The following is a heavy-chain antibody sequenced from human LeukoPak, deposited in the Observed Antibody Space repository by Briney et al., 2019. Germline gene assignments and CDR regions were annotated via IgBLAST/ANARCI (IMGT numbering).Heavy chain of an antibody. J-gene: IGHJ5*02. CDR1: GGSFSGYY. V-gene: IGHV4-34*01. CDR2: INHSGST. D-gene: IGHD6-19*01. CDR3: ARGTQGIIAVAGTKGINWFDP. Sequence: PSETLSLTCAVYGGSFSGYYWRWIRQPPGKGLEWIGEINHSGSTNYNPSLKSRVTISVDTSKNQFSLKLSSVTAADTAVYYCARGTQGIIAVAGTKGINWFDPWGQGTLVTVSS.